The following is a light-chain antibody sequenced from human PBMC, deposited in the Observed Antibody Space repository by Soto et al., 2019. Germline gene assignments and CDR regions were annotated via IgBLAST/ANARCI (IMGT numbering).Light chain of an antibody. CDR2: SNN. CDR3: AAWDDSLNACYV. V-gene: IGLV1-44*01. Sequence: QSVLTQPPSASGTPGQRVTISCSGSSSNIGSNTVNWYQQLPGTAPKLLIYSNNQRPSGVPDRCSGSKSGTSASLAISGLQSEDEADYYCAAWDDSLNACYVFGTGTKLTVL. J-gene: IGLJ1*01. CDR1: SSNIGSNT.